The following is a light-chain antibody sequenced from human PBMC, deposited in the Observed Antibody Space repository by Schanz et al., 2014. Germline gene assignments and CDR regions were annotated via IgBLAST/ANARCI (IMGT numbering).Light chain of an antibody. CDR1: SSDVGGHDR. J-gene: IGLJ2*01. CDR2: DVH. V-gene: IGLV2-8*01. CDR3: SSYAGSDIVL. Sequence: QSALTQPPSASGSPGQSVTISCTGTSSDVGGHDRVSWYQQHPGKAPKLMIYDVHKRPSGVPDRFSGSKSGNTASLTVSGIQAEDESDYYCSSYAGSDIVLFGGGTKLTVL.